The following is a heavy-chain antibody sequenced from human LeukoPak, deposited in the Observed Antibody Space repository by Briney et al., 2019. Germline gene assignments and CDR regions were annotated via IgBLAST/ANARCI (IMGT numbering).Heavy chain of an antibody. CDR2: IYYSGST. D-gene: IGHD6-19*01. Sequence: SETLSLTCTVSGGSISSGSYYWGWIRQPPGKGLEWIGSIYYSGSTYYNPSLKSRVTISVDTSKNQFSLKLSSVTAADTAVYYCARHPVHSSGWYLSAFDIWGQGTMVTVSS. V-gene: IGHV4-39*01. CDR3: ARHPVHSSGWYLSAFDI. CDR1: GGSISSGSYY. J-gene: IGHJ3*02.